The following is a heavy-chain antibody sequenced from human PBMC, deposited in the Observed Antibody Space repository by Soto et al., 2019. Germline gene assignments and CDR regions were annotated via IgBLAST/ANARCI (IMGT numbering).Heavy chain of an antibody. V-gene: IGHV3-23*01. J-gene: IGHJ4*02. CDR3: AKDDYGSWSYYKRGLGFDY. CDR1: GFTFSSYA. Sequence: GGSLRLSCAASGFTFSSYAMSWVRQAPGKGLEWVSAISGSGGSTYYADSVKGRFTISRDNSKNTLYLQMNSLRAEDTAVYYCAKDDYGSWSYYKRGLGFDYWGQGTLVTVSS. D-gene: IGHD3-10*01. CDR2: ISGSGGST.